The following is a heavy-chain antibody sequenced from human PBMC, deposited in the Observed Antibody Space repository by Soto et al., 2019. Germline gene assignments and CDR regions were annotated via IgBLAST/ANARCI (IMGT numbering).Heavy chain of an antibody. CDR3: ARDRLVPSGWFDP. CDR2: IYYSGST. V-gene: IGHV4-31*03. D-gene: IGHD3-10*01. Sequence: QVQLQESGPGLVKPSQTLSLTCTVSGGSISSGGYYWSWIRQHPGKGLEWIGYIYYSGSTYYNPSLKSRVTISVDTSKNQFALKLSSVAAADTAVYYCARDRLVPSGWFDPWGQGTLVTVSS. J-gene: IGHJ5*02. CDR1: GGSISSGGYY.